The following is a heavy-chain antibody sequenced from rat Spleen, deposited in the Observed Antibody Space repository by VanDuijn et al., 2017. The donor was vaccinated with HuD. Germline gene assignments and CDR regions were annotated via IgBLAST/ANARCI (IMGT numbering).Heavy chain of an antibody. CDR1: GFTFSNYY. J-gene: IGHJ4*01. CDR3: ARHGRGKTTYYYVMDA. CDR2: ITNSGGST. Sequence: EVQLVESGGGLVQPGRSLKLSCAASGFTFSNYYMAWVRQAPTKGLEWVASITNSGGSTYYRDSVKGRFTISRDNAKSTLYLQMDSLSSEDTATYDCARHGRGKTTYYYVMDAWGQGASVTVSS. D-gene: IGHD4-5*01. V-gene: IGHV5S23*01.